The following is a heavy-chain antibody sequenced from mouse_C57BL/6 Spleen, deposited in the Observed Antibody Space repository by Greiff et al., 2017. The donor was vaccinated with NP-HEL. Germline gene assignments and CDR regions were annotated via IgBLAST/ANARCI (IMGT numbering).Heavy chain of an antibody. D-gene: IGHD2-1*01. J-gene: IGHJ4*01. CDR3: ARSLYGNHAMDY. Sequence: VKLMESGPELVKPGASVKISCKASGYAFSSSWMNWVKQRPGKGLEWIGRIYPGDGDTNYNGKFKGKATLTADKSSSTAYMQLSSLTPEDSAVYFCARSLYGNHAMDYWGQGTSVTVSS. CDR2: IYPGDGDT. CDR1: GYAFSSSW. V-gene: IGHV1-82*01.